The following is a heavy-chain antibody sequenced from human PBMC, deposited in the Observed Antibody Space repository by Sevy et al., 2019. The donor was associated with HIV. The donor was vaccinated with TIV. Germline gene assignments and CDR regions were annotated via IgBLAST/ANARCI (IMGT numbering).Heavy chain of an antibody. J-gene: IGHJ5*01. CDR1: GGSISEYY. Sequence: SETLSLTCTVSGGSISEYYWSWIRQPPGKGLEWIANIYYSGSSKYNPSLKSRVTISVDTSKNQLSLKVTSVTAADTAVYYCARHVRKWGFDFWGQGTLVTVSS. D-gene: IGHD2-8*01. CDR2: IYYSGSS. V-gene: IGHV4-59*01. CDR3: ARHVRKWGFDF.